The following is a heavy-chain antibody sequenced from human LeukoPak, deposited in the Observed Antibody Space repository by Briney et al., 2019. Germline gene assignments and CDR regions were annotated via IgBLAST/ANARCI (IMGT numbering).Heavy chain of an antibody. Sequence: GGSLRLSCAASGFTFSSYSMNWVRQAPGKGLEWVSYISSSSSTIYYADSVKGRFTISRDNAKNSLYLQMNSLRAEDTAVYYCAREVGTIIDYWGQGTLVTVSS. CDR1: GFTFSSYS. D-gene: IGHD1-1*01. CDR2: ISSSSSTI. CDR3: AREVGTIIDY. V-gene: IGHV3-48*04. J-gene: IGHJ4*02.